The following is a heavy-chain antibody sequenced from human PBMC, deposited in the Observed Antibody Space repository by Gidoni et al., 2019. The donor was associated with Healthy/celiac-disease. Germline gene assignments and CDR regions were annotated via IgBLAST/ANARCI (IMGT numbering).Heavy chain of an antibody. V-gene: IGHV4-30-4*01. J-gene: IGHJ6*03. CDR3: ARVVRYCSGGSCYKTYYYYMDV. Sequence: QVQLQESGPGLVKPSQPLSLPCTVSVGSISSGEYYWSWIRQPPGKGLEWIGYIYYSGSTYYNPSLKSRVTISVDTSKNQFSLKLSSVTAADTAVYYCARVVRYCSGGSCYKTYYYYMDVWGKGTTVTVSS. CDR2: IYYSGST. CDR1: VGSISSGEYY. D-gene: IGHD2-15*01.